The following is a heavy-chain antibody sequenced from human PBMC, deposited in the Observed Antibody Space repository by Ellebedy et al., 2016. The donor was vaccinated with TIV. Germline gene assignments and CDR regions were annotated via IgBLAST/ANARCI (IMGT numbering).Heavy chain of an antibody. J-gene: IGHJ5*02. D-gene: IGHD2-15*01. CDR2: IYYSGST. Sequence: MPSETLSLTCTVSGGSISIYYWSWIRQPPGKGLEWIGYIYYSGSTNYNPSLKSRVTISVDTSKNQFSLKLSSVTAANTAVYYCARTVVAANNWFDPWGQGTLVTVSS. CDR1: GGSISIYY. V-gene: IGHV4-59*12. CDR3: ARTVVAANNWFDP.